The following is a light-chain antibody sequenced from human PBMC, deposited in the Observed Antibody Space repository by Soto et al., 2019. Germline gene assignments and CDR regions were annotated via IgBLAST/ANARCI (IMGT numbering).Light chain of an antibody. CDR2: DND. V-gene: IGLV1-40*01. Sequence: QSVPTQPPSVSGAPGQRVTISCTGSSSNVGAGFNVHWYQYIPGTAPRLLIYDNDNRPSGVPDRFSGSKSGTSASLAISGLQAEDEADYYCQSFWMFGGGTKVTVL. J-gene: IGLJ3*02. CDR1: SSNVGAGFN. CDR3: QSFWM.